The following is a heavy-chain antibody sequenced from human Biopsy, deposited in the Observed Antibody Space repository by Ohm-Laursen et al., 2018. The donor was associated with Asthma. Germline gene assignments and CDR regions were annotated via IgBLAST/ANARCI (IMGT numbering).Heavy chain of an antibody. Sequence: SSVKVSCKTSGDSFSNYAISWVRQAPGQGLEWMGGLIPVLGTPDHAQMFEGRVTITADESTSTAYMELSSLSSEDTAVYYCARGYSGSNRIVYYYSGLEVWGQGTTVTVSS. CDR2: LIPVLGTP. D-gene: IGHD5-12*01. V-gene: IGHV1-69*01. J-gene: IGHJ6*02. CDR1: GDSFSNYA. CDR3: ARGYSGSNRIVYYYSGLEV.